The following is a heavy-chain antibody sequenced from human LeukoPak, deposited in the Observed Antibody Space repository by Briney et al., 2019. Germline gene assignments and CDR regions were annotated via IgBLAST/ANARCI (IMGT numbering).Heavy chain of an antibody. V-gene: IGHV4-31*03. J-gene: IGHJ4*02. D-gene: IGHD1-26*01. CDR3: ARGPSGSPVHFDY. Sequence: PSETLSLTCTVSGVSTSSGDYYWNWIRQHPGKGLEWIGYIYYSGSTYYNPSLKSRLTISVDTSKIQFSLKLSSVTAADTAVYYCARGPSGSPVHFDYWGQGTLVTVSS. CDR2: IYYSGST. CDR1: GVSTSSGDYY.